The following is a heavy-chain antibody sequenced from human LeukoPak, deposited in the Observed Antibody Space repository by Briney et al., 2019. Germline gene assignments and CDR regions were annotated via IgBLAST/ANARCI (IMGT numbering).Heavy chain of an antibody. D-gene: IGHD2-2*01. V-gene: IGHV1-46*01. CDR1: GYTFTSYY. CDR2: INPSGGST. Sequence: ASVKVSCKASGYTFTSYYMHWVRQAPGQGLEWMGLINPSGGSTNYAQKLQGRVTMTTDTSTSTAYMELRSLRSDDTAVYYCARIEPISYCSSTSCYEFVEDYWGQGTLVTVSS. J-gene: IGHJ4*02. CDR3: ARIEPISYCSSTSCYEFVEDY.